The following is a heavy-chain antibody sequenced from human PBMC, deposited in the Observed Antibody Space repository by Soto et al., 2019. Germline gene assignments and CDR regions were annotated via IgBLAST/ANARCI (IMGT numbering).Heavy chain of an antibody. J-gene: IGHJ6*02. D-gene: IGHD1-26*01. CDR2: IHYSGST. CDR1: GGSISSGDYY. Sequence: QVQLQESGPGLVKPSQTLSLTCTVSGGSISSGDYYWNWIRQPPGKGLEWIGYIHYSGSTYYSPSLESRATISFDRSKNQFSLRLNSVTAEDTAVYYCARCGATPSYYGMDVWGQGTTVTVSS. CDR3: ARCGATPSYYGMDV. V-gene: IGHV4-30-4*01.